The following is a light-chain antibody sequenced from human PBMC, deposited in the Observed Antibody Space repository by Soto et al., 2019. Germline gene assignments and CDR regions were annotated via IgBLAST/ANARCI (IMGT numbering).Light chain of an antibody. CDR3: QQYDDLIT. V-gene: IGKV1-33*01. J-gene: IGKJ4*01. CDR2: GAS. CDR1: QDIRKN. Sequence: DIQMTQSPSSLSASVGDRVTITCQASQDIRKNLNWYQQKPGKAPKLLIYGASNLETGVPSRFSGIGSGTDFTLTIISLQPEDISTYYCQQYDDLITFGGGTKVEIK.